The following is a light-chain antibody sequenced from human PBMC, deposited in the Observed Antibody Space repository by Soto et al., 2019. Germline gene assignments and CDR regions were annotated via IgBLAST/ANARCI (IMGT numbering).Light chain of an antibody. CDR1: HSLLHSNGYNY. CDR2: LGS. V-gene: IGKV2-28*01. CDR3: MQGLQMPIA. J-gene: IGKJ5*01. Sequence: EIVLTQSPLSLPVTPGEPSSISCSSSHSLLHSNGYNYLDWYLKKPGQSPQLLIYLGSNRASGVPDRFSGSGSGTDFTLKISRVEAEDVGVYYCMQGLQMPIAFGQGTRLEIK.